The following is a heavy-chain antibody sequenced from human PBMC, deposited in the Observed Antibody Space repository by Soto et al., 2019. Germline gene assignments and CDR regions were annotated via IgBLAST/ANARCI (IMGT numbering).Heavy chain of an antibody. CDR1: GDSVSSNSAA. CDR3: TKPRSSLQWPPLDP. CDR2: TYYRSKWYD. D-gene: IGHD6-19*01. V-gene: IGHV6-1*01. Sequence: SQTLSLTCVISGDSVSSNSAAWKWIRQSPSRGLEWLGRTYYRSKWYDDYAVSVKSRITINPDTSKNQFSLQMDSLRPDDTAVYYCTKPRSSLQWPPLDPWGHGTQVTVSS. J-gene: IGHJ5*02.